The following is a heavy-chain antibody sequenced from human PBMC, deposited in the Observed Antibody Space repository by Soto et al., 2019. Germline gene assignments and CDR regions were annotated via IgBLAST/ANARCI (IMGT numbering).Heavy chain of an antibody. CDR3: ARDKITGLFDY. J-gene: IGHJ4*02. Sequence: SETLSLTCTVSGGSIGSSSYYWGWIRQPPGKGLEWIGSIYYSGSTYYNPSLKSRVTISVDTSKNQFSLKLTSVTAADTAVYYCARDKITGLFDYWGQGTLVTVSS. V-gene: IGHV4-39*02. CDR1: GGSIGSSSYY. D-gene: IGHD2-8*02. CDR2: IYYSGST.